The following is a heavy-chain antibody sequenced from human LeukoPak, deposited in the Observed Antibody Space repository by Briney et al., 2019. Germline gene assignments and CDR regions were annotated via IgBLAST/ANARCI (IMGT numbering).Heavy chain of an antibody. D-gene: IGHD3-10*01. CDR1: GYTFTKYH. Sequence: ASVKVSRKASGYTFTKYHISWVRQAPGQGLEWMGWISPDNGNTSFAQKFQGRVTMTTETSTNTAYMEVRSLRLDDTSVYYCARVLPLWFGESNYYYGMDVWGQGTTVTVSS. CDR2: ISPDNGNT. CDR3: ARVLPLWFGESNYYYGMDV. V-gene: IGHV1-18*01. J-gene: IGHJ6*02.